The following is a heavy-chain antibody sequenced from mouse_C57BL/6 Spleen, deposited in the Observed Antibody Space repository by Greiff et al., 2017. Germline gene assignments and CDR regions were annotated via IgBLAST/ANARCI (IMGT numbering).Heavy chain of an antibody. V-gene: IGHV1-15*01. J-gene: IGHJ2*01. CDR2: IDPETGGT. CDR1: GYTFTDYE. D-gene: IGHD2-1*01. CDR3: ARGGFYYGNFFDY. Sequence: QVQLQQSGAELVRPGASVTLSCKASGYTFTDYEMHWVKQTPVHGLEWIGAIDPETGGTAYKQKFKGKAILTADKSSSTAYMELRSLTSEDSAVYYCARGGFYYGNFFDYWGQGTTLTVSS.